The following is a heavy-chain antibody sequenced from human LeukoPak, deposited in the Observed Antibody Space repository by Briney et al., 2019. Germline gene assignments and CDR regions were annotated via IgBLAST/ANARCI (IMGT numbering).Heavy chain of an antibody. Sequence: PGGSLRLSCAASGFTLSSYSMNWVRQAPGKGLEWVSYISSSSGTIYYADSVKGRFTISRDNAKSSLYLQMNSLRAEDTAMYYCARGLRYSYDAVDYWGQGTPVTVSS. D-gene: IGHD5-18*01. J-gene: IGHJ4*02. CDR2: ISSSSGTI. CDR3: ARGLRYSYDAVDY. V-gene: IGHV3-48*04. CDR1: GFTLSSYS.